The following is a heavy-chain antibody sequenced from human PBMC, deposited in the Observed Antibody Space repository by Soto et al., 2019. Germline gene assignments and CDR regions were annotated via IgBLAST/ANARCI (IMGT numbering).Heavy chain of an antibody. D-gene: IGHD1-26*01. CDR1: VFTFSSYA. V-gene: IGHV3-30-3*01. J-gene: IGHJ4*02. CDR3: ARLKDKEGSYYFEY. CDR2: ISYDGSNK. Sequence: GGSLRFSCAASVFTFSSYAMHWVRQAPGKGLECVSVISYDGSNKYYADSVKGRFTISRYNSKNTMYLQMNSLRAEDTAVYYCARLKDKEGSYYFEYWGQGTMVTVSS.